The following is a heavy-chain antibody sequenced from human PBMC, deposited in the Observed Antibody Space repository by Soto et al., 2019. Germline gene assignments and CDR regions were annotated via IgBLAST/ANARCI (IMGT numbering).Heavy chain of an antibody. CDR3: ARDNYGSGSFDY. CDR1: GFTFSSYA. D-gene: IGHD4-17*01. J-gene: IGHJ4*02. Sequence: QVQLVESGGGVVQPGRSLRLSCAASGFTFSSYAMHWVRQAPGKGLEWVAVISYDGSNKYYADSVKGRFTISRDNSKNTLYLQMNGLRAEDTAVYYCARDNYGSGSFDYWGQGTLVTVSS. V-gene: IGHV3-30-3*01. CDR2: ISYDGSNK.